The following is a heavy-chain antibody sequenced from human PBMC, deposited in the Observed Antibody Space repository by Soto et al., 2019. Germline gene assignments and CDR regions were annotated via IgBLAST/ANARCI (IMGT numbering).Heavy chain of an antibody. CDR3: ARQPDYFDY. CDR1: GGSISGDYYH. Sequence: SETLSLTCTVSGGSISGDYYHWTWIRQSPGKGLEWIGYIHYSGSVIYNPSFKSRVTISVDTSKNQFSLKLSSVTAADTAVYYCARQPDYFDYWGQGTLVTVSS. V-gene: IGHV4-61*01. J-gene: IGHJ4*02. CDR2: IHYSGSV.